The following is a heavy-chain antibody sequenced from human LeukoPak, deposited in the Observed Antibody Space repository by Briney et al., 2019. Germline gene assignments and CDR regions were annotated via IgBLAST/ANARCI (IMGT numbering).Heavy chain of an antibody. J-gene: IGHJ6*02. Sequence: PGGSLRLSCAASGFTFSDYYMSWVRQAPGKGLEWVSYISSSGSTIYYADSVKGRFTISRDDAKNSLYLQMISLRAEDTAVYYCARDGFTMIVEPYGMDVWGQGTTVTVSS. CDR2: ISSSGSTI. V-gene: IGHV3-11*01. D-gene: IGHD3-22*01. CDR3: ARDGFTMIVEPYGMDV. CDR1: GFTFSDYY.